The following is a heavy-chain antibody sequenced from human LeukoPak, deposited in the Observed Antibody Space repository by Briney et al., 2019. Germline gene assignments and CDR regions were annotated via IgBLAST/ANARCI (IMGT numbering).Heavy chain of an antibody. CDR3: ARATASNWFDP. Sequence: GGSLRLSCAASGFTFRSYWMSWVRQAPGKGLEWVANIKEDGSEKYYVDSVKGRLTISRDNAKNSLYLQMNSLRAEDTAVYYCARATASNWFDPWGQGTLVTVSS. J-gene: IGHJ5*02. CDR1: GFTFRSYW. CDR2: IKEDGSEK. V-gene: IGHV3-7*01. D-gene: IGHD2-21*01.